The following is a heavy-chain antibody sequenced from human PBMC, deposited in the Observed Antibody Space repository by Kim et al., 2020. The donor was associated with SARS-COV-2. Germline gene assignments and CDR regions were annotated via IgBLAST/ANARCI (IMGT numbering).Heavy chain of an antibody. Sequence: SETLSLTCTVSGGSISSYYWSWIRQPPGKGLEWIGYIYYSGSTNYNPSLKSRVTISVDTSKNQFSLKLSSVTAADTAVYYCARVPAASYSTAGTWGYYYYYGMDVWGQGTTVTVSS. CDR2: IYYSGST. V-gene: IGHV4-59*13. J-gene: IGHJ6*02. D-gene: IGHD6-13*01. CDR1: GGSISSYY. CDR3: ARVPAASYSTAGTWGYYYYYGMDV.